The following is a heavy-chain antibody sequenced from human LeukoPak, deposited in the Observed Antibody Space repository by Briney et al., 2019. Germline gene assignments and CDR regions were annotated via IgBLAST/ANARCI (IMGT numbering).Heavy chain of an antibody. D-gene: IGHD3-10*01. CDR1: GGSISSYY. J-gene: IGHJ4*02. V-gene: IGHV4-59*08. CDR3: ARHSETYYYGSGSYYALDY. Sequence: KPSETLSLTCTVSGGSISSYYRSWIRQPPGKGLEWIGYIYYSGSTNYNPSLKSRVTISVDTSKNQFSLKLSSVTAADTAVYYCARHSETYYYGSGSYYALDYWGQGTLVTVSS. CDR2: IYYSGST.